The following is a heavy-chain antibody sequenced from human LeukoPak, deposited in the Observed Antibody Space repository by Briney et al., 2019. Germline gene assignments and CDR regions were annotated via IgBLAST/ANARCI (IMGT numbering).Heavy chain of an antibody. CDR3: ALYGSGSSDAFDI. V-gene: IGHV4-4*02. D-gene: IGHD3-10*01. J-gene: IGHJ3*02. Sequence: SETLSLTCTVSCGSINSLDLWSWVRQPPGKGLEWVGEMYLSGTTHSNPSVKSRVTISVDTSKNQFSLKLSSVTAADTAVYYCALYGSGSSDAFDIWGQGTMVTVSS. CDR1: CGSINSLDL. CDR2: MYLSGTT.